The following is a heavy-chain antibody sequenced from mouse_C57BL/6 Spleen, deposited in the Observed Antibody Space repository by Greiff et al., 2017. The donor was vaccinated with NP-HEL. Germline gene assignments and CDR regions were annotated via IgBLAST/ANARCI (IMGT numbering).Heavy chain of an antibody. CDR2: INPSTGGT. V-gene: IGHV1-42*01. CDR3: ARPYYGSSYERFAY. Sequence: EVQLQQSGPELVKPGASVKLSCKASGYSFTGYYMNWVKQSPEKSLEWIGEINPSTGGTTYNQKFKAKATLTVDKSSSTAYMQLKSLTSEDSAVYYGARPYYGSSYERFAYWGKGTLVTVSA. CDR1: GYSFTGYY. J-gene: IGHJ3*01. D-gene: IGHD1-1*01.